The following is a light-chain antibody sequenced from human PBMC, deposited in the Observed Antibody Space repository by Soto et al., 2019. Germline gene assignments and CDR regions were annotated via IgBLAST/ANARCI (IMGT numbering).Light chain of an antibody. CDR3: HQYYTWPRT. CDR2: GAS. Sequence: EIVMTQSPVTLSASPGERATLSCRASQTVTTDLAWYQQKPGQAPRLVIHGASTRATDFPARFSGSGSGTEFTLTISSLQSEDIAVYYCHQYYTWPRTCGQGTKGDIK. J-gene: IGKJ1*01. CDR1: QTVTTD. V-gene: IGKV3-15*01.